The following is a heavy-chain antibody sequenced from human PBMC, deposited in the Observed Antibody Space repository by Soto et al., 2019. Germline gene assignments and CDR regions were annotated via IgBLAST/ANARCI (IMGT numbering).Heavy chain of an antibody. Sequence: SETLAFACVFYGGSFSVYYWSWIRQPPGKGLDLIEEINHSGSNNYNPSLKSRVTISVDTSKNQFSLKLSSVTAADTAVYYCARGYTVAVAARAFDIWGQGTMVT. V-gene: IGHV4-34*01. CDR1: GGSFSVYY. CDR2: INHSGSN. CDR3: ARGYTVAVAARAFDI. D-gene: IGHD6-19*01. J-gene: IGHJ3*02.